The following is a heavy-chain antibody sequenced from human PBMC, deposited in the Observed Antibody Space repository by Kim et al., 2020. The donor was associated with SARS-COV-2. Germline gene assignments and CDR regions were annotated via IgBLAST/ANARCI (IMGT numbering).Heavy chain of an antibody. CDR1: GFNFNSKG. V-gene: IGHV3-9*01. J-gene: IGHJ4*02. CDR3: ARDFERGDDFWSGFGL. CDR2: ISRNSGSV. D-gene: IGHD3-3*01. Sequence: GESLRLSCAASGFNFNSKGMHWVRQAPGKGLEWVSGISRNSGSVGYADSVKGRFTISRDNAKNSLYLQMNSLKTEDTAFYYCARDFERGDDFWSGFGLWGQGTLVTVSS.